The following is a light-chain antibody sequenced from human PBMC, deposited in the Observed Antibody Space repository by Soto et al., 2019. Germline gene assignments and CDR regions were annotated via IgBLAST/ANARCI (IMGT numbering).Light chain of an antibody. CDR3: QQAKDFPLT. CDR1: QGIDSW. V-gene: IGKV1-12*01. Sequence: DIQMTQSPSSVSVSVGDRVTITCRANQGIDSWLAWYQQKPGKAPKLLMSGSSTLQSGVPSRFSGCRSGTDFTLTISSLQPEDFATYYCQQAKDFPLTFGGGTKVEIK. J-gene: IGKJ4*01. CDR2: GSS.